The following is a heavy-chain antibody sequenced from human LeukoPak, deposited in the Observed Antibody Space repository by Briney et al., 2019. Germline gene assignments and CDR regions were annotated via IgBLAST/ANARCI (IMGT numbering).Heavy chain of an antibody. CDR1: GVTSSSHS. V-gene: IGHV3-74*01. CDR2: ISRDGTST. CDR3: ARGWYGPDS. D-gene: IGHD2-15*01. J-gene: IGHJ5*01. Sequence: GGSLRLSCAASGVTSSSHSMHWVRQAPGKGLVWVSGISRDGTSTNYADAVKGRFNISRDNAKNTLYLQMNSLRVEDTAVYSCARGWYGPDSCGQGTLVTVSS.